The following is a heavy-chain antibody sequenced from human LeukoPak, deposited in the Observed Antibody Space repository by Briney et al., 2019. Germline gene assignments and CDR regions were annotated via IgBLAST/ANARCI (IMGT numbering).Heavy chain of an antibody. V-gene: IGHV4-59*01. CDR1: GGSISSYY. CDR3: ARVTDYGEPLFDY. Sequence: PSETLSLTCTVSGGSISSYYWSWIRQPPGKGLEWIGYIYYSGSTNYNPSLKSRVTISVDTSKNQFSLKLSSVTAADTAVYYCARVTDYGEPLFDYWGQGTLVTVSS. CDR2: IYYSGST. D-gene: IGHD4-17*01. J-gene: IGHJ4*02.